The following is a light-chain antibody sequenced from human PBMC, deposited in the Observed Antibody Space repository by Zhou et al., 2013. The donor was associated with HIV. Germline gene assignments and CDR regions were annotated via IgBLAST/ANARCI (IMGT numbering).Light chain of an antibody. CDR1: TSNIGGHT. V-gene: IGLV1-44*01. J-gene: IGLJ2*01. CDR3: QSYDSSLSVV. CDR2: RND. Sequence: QSVLTQPPSVSGTPGQRVTISCFGGTSNIGGHTVSWYQQLPETAPKLLISRNDQRPSGVSDRFSGSKSGTSASLAITGLQAEDEADYYCQSYDSSLSVVFGGGTRLTVL.